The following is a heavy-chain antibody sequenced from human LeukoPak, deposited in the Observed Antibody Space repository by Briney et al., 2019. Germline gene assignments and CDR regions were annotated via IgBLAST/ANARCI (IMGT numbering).Heavy chain of an antibody. V-gene: IGHV1-2*02. CDR2: INPNSGGT. D-gene: IGHD1-1*01. CDR3: ARDLDWNDAMGWFDP. CDR1: GYTFTGYY. Sequence: GASVKVSCKASGYTFTGYYMHWVRQAPGQGLEWMGWINPNSGGTNYAQKFQGRVTMTRDTSISTAYMELSRLRSDDTAVYYCARDLDWNDAMGWFDPWGQGTLVTVSS. J-gene: IGHJ5*02.